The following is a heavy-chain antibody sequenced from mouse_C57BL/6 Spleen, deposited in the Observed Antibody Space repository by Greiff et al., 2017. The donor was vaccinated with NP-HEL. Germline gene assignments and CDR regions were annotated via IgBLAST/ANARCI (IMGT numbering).Heavy chain of an antibody. CDR1: GYAFTNYL. V-gene: IGHV1-54*01. D-gene: IGHD2-1*01. CDR2: INPGSGGT. Sequence: QVQLQQSGAELVRPGTSVKVSCKASGYAFTNYLIEWVKQRPGQGLEWVGVINPGSGGTNYNEKFKGKATLSADKSSSTAYMQVRSLTSEDSAVYFCARGDLLKGYFDYRGQSNTLTVSS. CDR3: ARGDLLKGYFDY. J-gene: IGHJ2*01.